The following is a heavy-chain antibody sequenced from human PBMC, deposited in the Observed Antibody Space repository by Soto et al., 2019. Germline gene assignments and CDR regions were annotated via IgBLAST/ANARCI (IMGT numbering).Heavy chain of an antibody. Sequence: GGSLRLSCAASGFTFSSYDMHWVRQATGKGLEWVSAIGTAGDTYYPGSVKGRFTISRENAKNSLYLQMNSLRAGDTAVYYCARGILGRADYYFDYWGQGTLVTVSS. CDR1: GFTFSSYD. CDR3: ARGILGRADYYFDY. CDR2: IGTAGDT. V-gene: IGHV3-13*01. J-gene: IGHJ4*02. D-gene: IGHD1-1*01.